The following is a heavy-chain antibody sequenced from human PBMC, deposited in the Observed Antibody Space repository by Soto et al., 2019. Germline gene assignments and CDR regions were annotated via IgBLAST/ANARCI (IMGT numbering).Heavy chain of an antibody. CDR2: INPNSGGT. J-gene: IGHJ6*02. CDR3: ARDLRYYYGSSGHDPDYGMDV. Sequence: ASVKVSCKASGYTFTGYYMHWVRQAPGQGLEWMGWINPNSGGTNYAQKFQGRVTMTRDTSISTAYMELSRLRSDDTAVYYCARDLRYYYGSSGHDPDYGMDVWGQGTTVTVSS. D-gene: IGHD3-22*01. V-gene: IGHV1-2*02. CDR1: GYTFTGYY.